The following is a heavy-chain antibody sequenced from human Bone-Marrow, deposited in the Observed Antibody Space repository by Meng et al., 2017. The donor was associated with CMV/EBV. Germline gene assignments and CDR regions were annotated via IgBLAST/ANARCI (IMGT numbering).Heavy chain of an antibody. CDR2: IRYDGGNK. D-gene: IGHD6-13*01. V-gene: IGHV3-30*02. CDR1: GFSFSSYG. CDR3: AKDKGQLAIYYYYYGMDV. Sequence: GESLKISCAASGFSFSSYGMHWVRQAPGKGLEWVAFIRYDGGNKYYADSVKGRFTISRDNSKNTLDLQMSSLRAEDTAVYYCAKDKGQLAIYYYYYGMDVWGQGTTVTVS. J-gene: IGHJ6*02.